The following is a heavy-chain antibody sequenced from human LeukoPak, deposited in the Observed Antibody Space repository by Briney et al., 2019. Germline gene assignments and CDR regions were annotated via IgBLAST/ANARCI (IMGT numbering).Heavy chain of an antibody. V-gene: IGHV4-59*01. CDR3: ARDSGDDSSSWYEVYY. CDR1: GGSISSYY. J-gene: IGHJ4*02. D-gene: IGHD6-13*01. CDR2: IYYSGST. Sequence: SETLSLTCTVSGGSISSYYWSWIRQPPGKGLEWIGYIYYSGSTNYNPSLKSRVTISVDTSKNQFSLKLSSVTAADTAVYYCARDSGDDSSSWYEVYYWGQGTLVTVSS.